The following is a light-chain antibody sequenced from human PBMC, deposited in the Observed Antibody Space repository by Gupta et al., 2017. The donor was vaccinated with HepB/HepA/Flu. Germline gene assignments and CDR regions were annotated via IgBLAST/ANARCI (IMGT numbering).Light chain of an antibody. J-gene: IGLJ2*01. Sequence: QSALTPPPSASGSPGQSVTISCPGTSSDVGGYNFVSWFQQHPGKAPKLMIYEVSKRPSGVPDRFSGSKSGNTASLTVSGLQAEDEADYYCCSYAGSNNFVFGGGTKLTVL. CDR1: SSDVGGYNF. V-gene: IGLV2-8*01. CDR3: CSYAGSNNFV. CDR2: EVS.